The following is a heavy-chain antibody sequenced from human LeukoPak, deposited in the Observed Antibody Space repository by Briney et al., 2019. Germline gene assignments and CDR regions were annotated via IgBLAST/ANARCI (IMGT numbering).Heavy chain of an antibody. J-gene: IGHJ4*02. D-gene: IGHD2-2*01. CDR3: ARGVVVPTVLYYFDY. CDR2: ISAYNGNT. V-gene: IGHV1-18*01. Sequence: ASVKVSCKASGYTFTSYGISWVRQAPGQGLEWMGWISAYNGNTSYAQKLQGRVTMTTDTSTSTAYMELRSLRSDDTAVYYCARGVVVPTVLYYFDYWGQGTLVTVSA. CDR1: GYTFTSYG.